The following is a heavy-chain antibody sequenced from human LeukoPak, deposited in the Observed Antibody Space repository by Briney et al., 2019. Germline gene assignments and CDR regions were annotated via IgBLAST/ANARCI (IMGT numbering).Heavy chain of an antibody. CDR1: GYTFTSYA. V-gene: IGHV1-3*01. D-gene: IGHD2-15*01. Sequence: ASVKVSCKASGYTFTSYAIHWVRQAPGQRLEWMGWIDAGNGNTKYSQKFQGRVTMTTDTSTSTAYMELRSLRSDDTAVYYCARDPCSGGSCYSVSWFDPWGQGTLVTVSS. CDR2: IDAGNGNT. J-gene: IGHJ5*02. CDR3: ARDPCSGGSCYSVSWFDP.